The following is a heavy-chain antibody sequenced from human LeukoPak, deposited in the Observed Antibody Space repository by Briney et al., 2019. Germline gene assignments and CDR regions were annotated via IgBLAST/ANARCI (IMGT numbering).Heavy chain of an antibody. D-gene: IGHD6-19*01. J-gene: IGHJ4*02. CDR3: ARENFAVAGMWDYFDY. V-gene: IGHV3-21*01. Sequence: PGGSLRLSCAASGFTFCSYSMNWVRQAPGKGLEWVSSISSSSSYIYYADSVKGRFTISRDNAKNSLYLQMNSLRAEDTAVYYCARENFAVAGMWDYFDYWGQGTLVTVSS. CDR1: GFTFCSYS. CDR2: ISSSSSYI.